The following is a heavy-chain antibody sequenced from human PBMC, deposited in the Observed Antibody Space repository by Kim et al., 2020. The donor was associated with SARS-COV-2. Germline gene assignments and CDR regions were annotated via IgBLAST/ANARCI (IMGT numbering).Heavy chain of an antibody. V-gene: IGHV4-4*02. CDR2: IYHSGST. J-gene: IGHJ4*02. D-gene: IGHD3-10*01. CDR3: ARAPVTMVRGVNGFDY. CDR1: GGSISSSNW. Sequence: SETLSLTCAVSGGSISSSNWWSWVRQPPGKGLEWIGEIYHSGSTNYNPSLKSRVTISVDKSKNQFSLKLSSVTAADTAVYYCARAPVTMVRGVNGFDYWGQGTLVTVSS.